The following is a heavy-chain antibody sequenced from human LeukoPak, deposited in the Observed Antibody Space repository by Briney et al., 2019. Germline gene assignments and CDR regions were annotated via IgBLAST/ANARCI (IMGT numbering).Heavy chain of an antibody. CDR1: GGSISSYY. CDR2: IYTSVST. D-gene: IGHD3-22*01. CDR3: VGGSGYYNFDY. V-gene: IGHV4-4*07. Sequence: SETLSLTCTVSGGSISSYYWSWIRQPAGKGLEWIGRIYTSVSTNYSPSLKSPVTMSVDTSKNPFALKLISATAAGTGRYYLVGGSGYYNFDYWGQGTLVTASS. J-gene: IGHJ4*02.